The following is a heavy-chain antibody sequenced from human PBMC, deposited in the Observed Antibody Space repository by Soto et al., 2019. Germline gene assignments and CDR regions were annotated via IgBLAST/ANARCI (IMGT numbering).Heavy chain of an antibody. CDR2: VIPIFGTP. J-gene: IGHJ4*02. CDR3: AKIRWTISLQEEDAI. CDR1: GGTFGSYA. V-gene: IGHV1-69*06. D-gene: IGHD2-15*01. Sequence: QVPLVQSGAEVKKPGSSVKVSCKSSGGTFGSYAISWVRQAPGQGLEWMGGVIPIFGTPHYAQKFHGRVTITADIPTSTAYLELSGLKSADTAVYYCAKIRWTISLQEEDAIWGQGTLVTVSS.